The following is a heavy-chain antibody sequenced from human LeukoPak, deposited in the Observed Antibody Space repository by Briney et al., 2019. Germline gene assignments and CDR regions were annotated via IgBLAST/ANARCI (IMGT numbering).Heavy chain of an antibody. V-gene: IGHV3-21*01. CDR1: GFTFSSYS. D-gene: IGHD6-13*01. CDR3: ARKAYSSSWYNNGALDY. CDR2: ISSSSSYI. J-gene: IGHJ4*02. Sequence: GGSLRLSCAASGFTFSSYSMNWVRQAPGKGLEWVSSISSSSSYIYYADSVKGRFTISRDNAKNSLYLQMNSLRAEDTAVYYCARKAYSSSWYNNGALDYWGQGTLVTVSS.